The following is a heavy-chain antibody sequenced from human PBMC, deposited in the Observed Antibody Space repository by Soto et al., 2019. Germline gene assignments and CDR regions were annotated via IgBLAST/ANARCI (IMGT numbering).Heavy chain of an antibody. CDR3: ARDNDRNSRYSQLDY. CDR1: GFAFSSYG. V-gene: IGHV3-33*01. Sequence: QVQLVESGGGVVQPGKSLRLSCAASGFAFSSYGIHWVRQAPGKGLEWVAVVWYDGSKRFYADSVKGRFSISRDSSKNTVYLEKNSLRVEDTAVYYCARDNDRNSRYSQLDYWGQGTLVTVSS. J-gene: IGHJ4*02. CDR2: VWYDGSKR. D-gene: IGHD2-15*01.